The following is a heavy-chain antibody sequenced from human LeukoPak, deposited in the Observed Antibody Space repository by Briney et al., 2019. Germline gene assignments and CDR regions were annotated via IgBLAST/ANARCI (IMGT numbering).Heavy chain of an antibody. CDR3: ASIAPLFQNWFDP. D-gene: IGHD6-13*01. Sequence: GASVKVSCKASGYTLTGYYMHWVRQAPGQGLEWMGRINPNSGGTNYAQKFQGRVTMTRDTSISTAYLLWSSLKASDTAMYYCASIAPLFQNWFDPWGQGTLVTVSS. V-gene: IGHV1-2*06. CDR2: INPNSGGT. CDR1: GYTLTGYY. J-gene: IGHJ5*02.